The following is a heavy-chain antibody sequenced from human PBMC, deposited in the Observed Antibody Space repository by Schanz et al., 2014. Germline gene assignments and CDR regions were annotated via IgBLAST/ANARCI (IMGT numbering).Heavy chain of an antibody. J-gene: IGHJ5*02. CDR3: VRWGAS. CDR2: IDTAGSYT. CDR1: GFTFSDSW. Sequence: EVQLVESGGGLVQPGGSLRLSCVASGFTFSDSWMHWVRQAPGKGLVWVSTIDTAGSYTSYVDSVKGRFTISRDNAKNTLYLQMSRLRVEDTAVYYCVRWGASWGQGTLVTVSS. V-gene: IGHV3-74*02. D-gene: IGHD3-16*01.